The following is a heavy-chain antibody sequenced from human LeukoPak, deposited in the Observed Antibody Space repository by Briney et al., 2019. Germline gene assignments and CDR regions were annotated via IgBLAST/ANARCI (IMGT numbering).Heavy chain of an antibody. Sequence: SETLSLTCTVSGGSISSYYWSWIRQPAGKGLDWIGRIYTSGSTNYNPSLKSRVTMSVDTSKNQFSLKLSSVTAADTAVYYCARERVVPAALSAPWFDPWGQGTLVTVSS. CDR2: IYTSGST. J-gene: IGHJ5*02. D-gene: IGHD2-2*01. V-gene: IGHV4-4*07. CDR1: GGSISSYY. CDR3: ARERVVPAALSAPWFDP.